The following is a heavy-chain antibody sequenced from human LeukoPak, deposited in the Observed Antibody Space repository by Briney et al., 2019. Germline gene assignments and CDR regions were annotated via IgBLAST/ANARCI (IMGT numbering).Heavy chain of an antibody. D-gene: IGHD3-16*02. CDR3: ARDRRYDYVWGSYRYIDY. CDR2: IIPILGIA. CDR1: GGTFSSYA. V-gene: IGHV1-69*04. Sequence: ASVKVSCKASGGTFSSYAISWVRQAPGRGLEWMGRIIPILGIANYAQKFQGRVTITADKSTSTAYMELSSLRSEDTAVYYCARDRRYDYVWGSYRYIDYWGQGTLVTVSS. J-gene: IGHJ4*02.